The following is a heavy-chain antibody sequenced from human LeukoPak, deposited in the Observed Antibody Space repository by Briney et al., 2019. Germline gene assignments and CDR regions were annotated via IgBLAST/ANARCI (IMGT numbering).Heavy chain of an antibody. CDR2: IYTSGST. CDR3: ARDLGYDYVWGTPPTVI. D-gene: IGHD3-16*01. CDR1: GGSINSGSYY. V-gene: IGHV4-61*02. Sequence: PSETLSLTCTVSGGSINSGSYYWSWIRQPAGKGLEWIGRIYTSGSTNYNPSLKSRVTISVDTSKNQFSLKLSSVTAADTAVYYCARDLGYDYVWGTPPTVIWGQGTLVTVSS. J-gene: IGHJ4*02.